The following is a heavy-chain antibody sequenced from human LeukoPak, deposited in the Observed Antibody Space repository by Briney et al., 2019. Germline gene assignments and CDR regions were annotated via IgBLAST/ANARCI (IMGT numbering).Heavy chain of an antibody. J-gene: IGHJ6*02. CDR1: GFTFSSYW. Sequence: GGSLRLSCAASGFTFSSYWMHWVRQAPGKGLMWVSRIKSDGSETSYADSVKGRFTISGDNARNTLYLQMNSLRPEDTAIYYCASDRVFYGLDVWGQGTTVTVSS. CDR3: ASDRVFYGLDV. V-gene: IGHV3-74*01. CDR2: IKSDGSET.